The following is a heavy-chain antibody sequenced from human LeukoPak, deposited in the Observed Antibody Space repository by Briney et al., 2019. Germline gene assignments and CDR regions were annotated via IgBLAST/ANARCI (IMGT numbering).Heavy chain of an antibody. V-gene: IGHV3-30-3*01. CDR1: GFTFSSYA. CDR2: ISYDGSNK. CDR3: ARGPLHGMDV. Sequence: GRSLRLSCAASGFTFSSYAMHWVRQAPGKGLEWEAVISYDGSNKYYADSVKGRFTISRDNSKNTLYLQMNSLRAEDTAVYYCARGPLHGMDVWGQGTTDTVSS. J-gene: IGHJ6*02.